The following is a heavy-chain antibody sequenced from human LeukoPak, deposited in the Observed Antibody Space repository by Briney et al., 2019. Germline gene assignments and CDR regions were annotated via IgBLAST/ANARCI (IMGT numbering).Heavy chain of an antibody. CDR2: MYYSGST. D-gene: IGHD3-22*01. V-gene: IGHV4-30-4*01. J-gene: IGHJ5*02. CDR1: GGSISSGDYY. Sequence: SVTLSLTCTVSGGSISSGDYYWSWIRQPPGKGLEWIAYMYYSGSTYYNPSLKSRVTMSADTSKNQLSLKLSSVTAADTAVYYCARPYYYDSRIDPWGQGILVTVSS. CDR3: ARPYYYDSRIDP.